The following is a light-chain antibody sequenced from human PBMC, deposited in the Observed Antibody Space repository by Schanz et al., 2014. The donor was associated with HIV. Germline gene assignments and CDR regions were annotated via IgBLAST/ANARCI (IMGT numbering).Light chain of an antibody. CDR3: SSYSSSSTLI. CDR1: SSDIGGYNY. J-gene: IGLJ2*01. Sequence: QSALTQPASVSGSPGQSITISCTGTSSDIGGYNYVSWYQQLPDKVPKLIIYDVSNRPSGISNRFSGSKSGNTASLTISGLQAEDEAEYFCSSYSSSSTLIFGGGTKLTVL. V-gene: IGLV2-14*03. CDR2: DVS.